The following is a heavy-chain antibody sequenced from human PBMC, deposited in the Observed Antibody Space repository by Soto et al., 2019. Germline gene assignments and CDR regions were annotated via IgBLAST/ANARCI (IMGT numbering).Heavy chain of an antibody. D-gene: IGHD6-25*01. Sequence: SETLSLTCAVYGRSFSGYQWIWIRQPPGKGLEWIGEINHSGIPNYNSSLESRVTISIDTSKNQFSLKLSSVTAADTAVYYCARGWRAAFDYWGQGTLVTVS. CDR2: INHSGIP. CDR3: ARGWRAAFDY. CDR1: GRSFSGYQ. J-gene: IGHJ4*02. V-gene: IGHV4-34*01.